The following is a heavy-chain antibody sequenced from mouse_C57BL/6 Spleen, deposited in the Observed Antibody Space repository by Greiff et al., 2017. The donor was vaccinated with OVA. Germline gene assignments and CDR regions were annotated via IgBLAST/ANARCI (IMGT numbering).Heavy chain of an antibody. Sequence: VQLQQPGAELVRPGSSVKLSCKASGYTFTSYWMDWVKQRPGQGLEWIGNIYPSDSETHYNQKFKDKATLTVDKSSSTAYMQLSSLTSEDSAVYYCARDYYGSSYLYYYAMDYWGQGTSVTVSS. J-gene: IGHJ4*01. CDR2: IYPSDSET. CDR1: GYTFTSYW. D-gene: IGHD1-1*01. CDR3: ARDYYGSSYLYYYAMDY. V-gene: IGHV1-61*01.